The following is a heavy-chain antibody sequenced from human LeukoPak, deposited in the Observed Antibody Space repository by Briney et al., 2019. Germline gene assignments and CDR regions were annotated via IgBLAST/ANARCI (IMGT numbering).Heavy chain of an antibody. V-gene: IGHV4-30-4*01. CDR1: GGSISSGDYY. CDR2: IYYSGST. D-gene: IGHD3-10*01. CDR3: ARSMVRGVKYFDY. J-gene: IGHJ4*02. Sequence: SETLSLTCTVSGGSISSGDYYWSWIRQPPGKGLESIGYIYYSGSTYYNPSLKSRVTISVDTSKNQFSLKLSSVTAADTAVYYCARSMVRGVKYFDYWGQGTLVTVSS.